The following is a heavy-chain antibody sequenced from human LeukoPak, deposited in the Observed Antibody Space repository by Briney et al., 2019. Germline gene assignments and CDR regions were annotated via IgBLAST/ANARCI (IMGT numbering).Heavy chain of an antibody. CDR2: IYSGGST. Sequence: GGSLRLSCTASGFNFGIYGMHWVRQAPGKGLEWVAVIYSGGSTYYADSVKGRFTISRDNSKNTLYLQMNSLRAEDTAVYYCARAGLSIAALDYWGQGTLVTVSS. J-gene: IGHJ4*02. CDR1: GFNFGIYG. V-gene: IGHV3-NL1*01. D-gene: IGHD6-6*01. CDR3: ARAGLSIAALDY.